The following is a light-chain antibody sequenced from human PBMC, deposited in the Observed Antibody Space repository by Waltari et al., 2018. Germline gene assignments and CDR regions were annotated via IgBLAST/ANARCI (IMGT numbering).Light chain of an antibody. J-gene: IGLJ2*01. CDR1: SGSIASNY. Sequence: FLLTQPRSVSESPGKTVNISCSPSSGSIASNYVQWYQQRPGGIPTTLIYEGNRRPSGVPDRFSGSIDTSSNSASLTISGLQTEDAADYYCQSYDTNNRWIFGGGTTLTVL. CDR2: EGN. V-gene: IGLV6-57*01. CDR3: QSYDTNNRWI.